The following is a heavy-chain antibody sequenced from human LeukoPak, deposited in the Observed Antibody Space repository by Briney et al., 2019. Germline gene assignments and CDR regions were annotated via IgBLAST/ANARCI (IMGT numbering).Heavy chain of an antibody. Sequence: GGSLRLSCAASEFTFSNYWVSWVRQAPGKGLEWVANVKQDGSEKYHVDSVKGRFTISRDNAKNSLYLQMNNLRAEDTAVYYCARSRDFYFDYWGQGTLVTVSS. V-gene: IGHV3-7*01. CDR2: VKQDGSEK. D-gene: IGHD2-21*02. CDR3: ARSRDFYFDY. CDR1: EFTFSNYW. J-gene: IGHJ4*02.